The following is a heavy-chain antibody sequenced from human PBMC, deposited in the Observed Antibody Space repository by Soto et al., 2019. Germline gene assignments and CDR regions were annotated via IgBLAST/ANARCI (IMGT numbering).Heavy chain of an antibody. CDR2: ISAYNGNT. CDR3: ARDRGECSSTSCYSGWFDP. CDR1: GYTFTSYG. Sequence: QVQLVQSGAEVKKPGASVKVSCKASGYTFTSYGISWVRQAPGQGLEWMGWISAYNGNTNYAQKLQGRVTMTTDTSPSTAYMELRSLRSDDTAVYYCARDRGECSSTSCYSGWFDPWGQGTLVTVSS. V-gene: IGHV1-18*04. D-gene: IGHD2-2*01. J-gene: IGHJ5*02.